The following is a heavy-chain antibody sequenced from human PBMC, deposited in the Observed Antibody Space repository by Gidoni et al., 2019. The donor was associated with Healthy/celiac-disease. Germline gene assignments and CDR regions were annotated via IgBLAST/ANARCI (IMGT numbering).Heavy chain of an antibody. CDR3: AKVDVDIVVVPAARTYYYYYGMDV. Sequence: EVQLVESGGGLVQPGGSLRLSCAASGFTFSTYAMSWVRQAPGKGLEWVSAISGSGGSTYYADSVKGRFTISRDNSKNTLYLQMNSLRAEDTAVYYCAKVDVDIVVVPAARTYYYYYGMDVWGQGTTVTVSS. J-gene: IGHJ6*02. CDR1: GFTFSTYA. V-gene: IGHV3-23*04. CDR2: ISGSGGST. D-gene: IGHD2-2*03.